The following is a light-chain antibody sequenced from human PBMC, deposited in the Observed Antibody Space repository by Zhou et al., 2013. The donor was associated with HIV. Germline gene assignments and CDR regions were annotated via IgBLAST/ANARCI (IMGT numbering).Light chain of an antibody. Sequence: DIQMTQLPSSLSASVGDRVTITCQASQDISNYLNWYQQKPGKAPRLLIYDASKLETGVPSRISGSGSGTDFTFTISSLQTEDFATYYCQQYYASHRTFGPGTKVDIK. CDR1: QDISNY. CDR3: QQYYASHRT. J-gene: IGKJ3*01. V-gene: IGKV1-33*01. CDR2: DAS.